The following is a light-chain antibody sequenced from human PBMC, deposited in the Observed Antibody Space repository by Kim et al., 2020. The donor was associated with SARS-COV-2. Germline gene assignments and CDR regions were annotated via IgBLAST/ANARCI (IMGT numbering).Light chain of an antibody. CDR3: QQYDNYPRT. J-gene: IGKJ1*01. CDR1: QGISSW. CDR2: AAS. V-gene: IGKV1D-16*01. Sequence: DIQMTQSPSSLSASIGDRVTITCRASQGISSWLAWYQQKPEKAPKCLIYAASSLQSGVPSRFSGSGSGTDFTLTISSLQPEDCATYYCQQYDNYPRTFGQGTKVDIK.